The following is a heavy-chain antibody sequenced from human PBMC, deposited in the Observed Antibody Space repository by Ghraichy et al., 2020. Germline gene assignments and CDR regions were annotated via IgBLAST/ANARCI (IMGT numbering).Heavy chain of an antibody. CDR3: ASLYYDTLAGYHAGYYMDV. CDR2: IRYDGNTK. D-gene: IGHD3-9*01. V-gene: IGHV3-30*02. J-gene: IGHJ6*03. Sequence: LSLTCAAAGFTFSNYGMHWVRQAPGKGLEWVAFIRYDGNTKYYEDSVKGRFTISKDNSKNTLYLQMSSLRVDDTAMYYCASLYYDTLAGYHAGYYMDVWGKGTTVTVSS. CDR1: GFTFSNYG.